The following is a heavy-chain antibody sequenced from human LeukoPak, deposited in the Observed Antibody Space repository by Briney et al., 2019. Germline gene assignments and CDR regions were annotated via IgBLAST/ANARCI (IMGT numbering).Heavy chain of an antibody. CDR3: EVAGTDFDY. Sequence: SETLSLTCTVSGGSISNKYWSWIRQPPGKGLEWIGEINHSGSTNYNPSLKSRVTISVDTSKNQFSLKLSSVTAADTAVYYCEVAGTDFDYWGQGTLVTVSS. V-gene: IGHV4-34*01. D-gene: IGHD6-19*01. CDR1: GGSISNKY. J-gene: IGHJ4*02. CDR2: INHSGST.